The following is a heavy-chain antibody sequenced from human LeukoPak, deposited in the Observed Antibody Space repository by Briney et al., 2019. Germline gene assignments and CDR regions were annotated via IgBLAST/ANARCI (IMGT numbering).Heavy chain of an antibody. CDR1: GFTFSSYS. V-gene: IGHV3-48*02. CDR2: VSSSSSTI. Sequence: GGSLRLSCAASGFTFSSYSMNWVRQAPGKGLEYISYVSSSSSTIYYADSVKGRFTISRDHAKNSLYLQMNRLRDEDTAVYYCARASGSHFDYWGQGTLVTVSS. CDR3: ARASGSHFDY. D-gene: IGHD5-12*01. J-gene: IGHJ4*02.